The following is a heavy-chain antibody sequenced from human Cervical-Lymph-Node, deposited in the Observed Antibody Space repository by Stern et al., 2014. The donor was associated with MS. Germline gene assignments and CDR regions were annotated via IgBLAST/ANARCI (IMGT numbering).Heavy chain of an antibody. CDR1: GASIMNYY. CDR3: ARDSSDSWYGPIDS. D-gene: IGHD6-13*01. V-gene: IGHV4-59*01. J-gene: IGHJ4*02. Sequence: QLQLQESGPGLVKPSETLSLTCTVSGASIMNYYWSWIRQPPGKALEWIGYIYYSGRTNYNPSLKSRVTISVDTSKNQFSLMLSSVTAADTAVYYCARDSSDSWYGPIDSWGQGTLVTVSS. CDR2: IYYSGRT.